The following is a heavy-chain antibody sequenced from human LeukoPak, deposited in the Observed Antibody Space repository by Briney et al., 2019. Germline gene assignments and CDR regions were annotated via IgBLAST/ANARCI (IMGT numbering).Heavy chain of an antibody. V-gene: IGHV4-39*01. CDR1: GGSISSSSYY. Sequence: SETLSLTCTVSGGSISSSSYYWGWIRQPPGKGLEWIGSIYYSGSTYYNPSLKSRVTISVDTSKNQFSLKLSSVTAADTAVYYCARLSAWFDPWGQGTLVTVSS. CDR3: ARLSAWFDP. J-gene: IGHJ5*02. CDR2: IYYSGST.